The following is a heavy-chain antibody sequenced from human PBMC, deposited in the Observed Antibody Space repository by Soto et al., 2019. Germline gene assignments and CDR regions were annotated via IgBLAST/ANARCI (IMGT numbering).Heavy chain of an antibody. CDR3: QGGDF. Sequence: QLQLHQWGAGLLKTSETLSLTCAVSGGSFRGYFWSRIRQSPDKGLEWIGEINDSGSTYYNPSLETRLTISVDTSKSQISLRLTSVTASDSAVYYCQGGDFWGQGTRVTVSS. V-gene: IGHV4-34*01. J-gene: IGHJ4*02. D-gene: IGHD3-16*01. CDR1: GGSFRGYF. CDR2: INDSGST.